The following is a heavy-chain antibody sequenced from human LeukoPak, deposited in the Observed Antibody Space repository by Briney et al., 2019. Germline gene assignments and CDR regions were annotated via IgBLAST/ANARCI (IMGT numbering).Heavy chain of an antibody. CDR1: GYSFSVYY. V-gene: IGHV1-2*02. CDR2: FNPNSGAT. D-gene: IGHD3-10*01. Sequence: VASVEVSCKASGYSFSVYYIHWVRQAPGKGLEWMGWFNPNSGATKYAKQFEGRATMTGDTSTSTAYMVLSRLRSDDTALYFCARDHRMVRGIDYWGQGTLVTVSS. J-gene: IGHJ4*02. CDR3: ARDHRMVRGIDY.